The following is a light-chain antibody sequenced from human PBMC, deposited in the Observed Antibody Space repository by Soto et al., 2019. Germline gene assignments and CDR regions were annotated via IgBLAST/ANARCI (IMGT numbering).Light chain of an antibody. CDR2: GIS. Sequence: EIVLTQSPGTLSLSPGERATLSCRASHTISSSYLAWYQQKPGQAPRLLMYGISRRATGIPDRFSGSGSGTDFTHTIPRLEPEDFAVYYCQQYVTSSPRTFGQAPNVDI. V-gene: IGKV3-20*01. CDR1: HTISSSY. J-gene: IGKJ1*01. CDR3: QQYVTSSPRT.